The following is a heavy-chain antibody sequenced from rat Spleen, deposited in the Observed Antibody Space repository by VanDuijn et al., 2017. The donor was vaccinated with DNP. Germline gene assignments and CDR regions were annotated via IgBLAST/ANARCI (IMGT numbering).Heavy chain of an antibody. V-gene: IGHV5-25*01. D-gene: IGHD1-10*01. J-gene: IGHJ2*01. CDR2: IPTTGDIT. Sequence: EVQLVESGGDLVQPGRSLKLSCAGSGFTFSDYNMAWVRQAPTKGLEWVTTIPTTGDITFYRDSVKARFTVSRDNAENTLYLQMNSLKSEDTATYFCAREQHFYFDYWGQGVMVTVSS. CDR3: AREQHFYFDY. CDR1: GFTFSDYN.